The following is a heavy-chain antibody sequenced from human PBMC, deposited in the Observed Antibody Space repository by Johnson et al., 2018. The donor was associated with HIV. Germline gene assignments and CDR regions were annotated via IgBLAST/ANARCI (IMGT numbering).Heavy chain of an antibody. CDR1: GFTVSSNY. V-gene: IGHV3-53*01. D-gene: IGHD3-22*01. CDR2: IYSGGST. CDR3: AKEIYYDSSGYSEGPFDI. J-gene: IGHJ3*02. Sequence: VQLVESGGGLIQPGGSLRLSCAASGFTVSSNYMSWVRQAPGKGLEWVSIIYSGGSTYYADSVKGRFTISRDNSKNTLYLQMNSLRAEDTALYYCAKEIYYDSSGYSEGPFDIWGQGTMVTVSS.